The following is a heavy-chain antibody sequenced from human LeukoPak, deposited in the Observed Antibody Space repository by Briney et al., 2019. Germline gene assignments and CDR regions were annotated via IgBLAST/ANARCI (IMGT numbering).Heavy chain of an antibody. D-gene: IGHD1-26*01. CDR2: IKEDGSEK. V-gene: IGHV3-7*01. CDR3: ARPQSGTYHDASDI. Sequence: PGGSLRLSCAASGFTFSRYWMNWVRQAPGKGLEWVANIKEDGSEKYYVDSVKGRFTISRDNAKNSLYLQVNSLRAEDTAVYYCARPQSGTYHDASDIWGQGTMVTVSS. CDR1: GFTFSRYW. J-gene: IGHJ3*02.